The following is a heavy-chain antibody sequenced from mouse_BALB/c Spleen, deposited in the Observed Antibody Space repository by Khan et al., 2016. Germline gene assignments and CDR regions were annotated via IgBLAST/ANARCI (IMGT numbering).Heavy chain of an antibody. J-gene: IGHJ3*01. Sequence: QVQLKESGPGLVAPSQSLSITCTVSGFSLTNSGVHWIRQPPGKGLEWLGVIWPGRSTDYNSALMSRLSITKDNSQNQVFLKMISLQTDDTAMYYCARDDQDYDAWFASWGQGTLVIVSA. CDR1: GFSLTNSG. D-gene: IGHD2-4*01. V-gene: IGHV2-9*02. CDR3: ARDDQDYDAWFAS. CDR2: IWPGRST.